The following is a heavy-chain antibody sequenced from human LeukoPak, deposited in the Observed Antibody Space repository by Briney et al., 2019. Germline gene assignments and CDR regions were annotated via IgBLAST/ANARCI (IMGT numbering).Heavy chain of an antibody. J-gene: IGHJ6*03. Sequence: ASVKVSCKASGYTFTSYGISWVRQAPGQGLEWMGWISAYNGNTNYAQKIEGRVTMTTDTCTSTDYMELRSLRSDDTAVYYCARSRTGSVFKAGLYYMDVWAKGTTVTVSS. CDR3: ARSRTGSVFKAGLYYMDV. CDR2: ISAYNGNT. V-gene: IGHV1-18*01. CDR1: GYTFTSYG. D-gene: IGHD6-13*01.